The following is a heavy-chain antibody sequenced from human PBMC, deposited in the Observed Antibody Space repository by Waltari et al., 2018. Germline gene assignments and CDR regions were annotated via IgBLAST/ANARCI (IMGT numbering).Heavy chain of an antibody. CDR1: GFTFRTYS. CDR3: ARTAALFPLDQ. D-gene: IGHD6-13*01. V-gene: IGHV3-48*04. J-gene: IGHJ4*02. Sequence: EVQLVQSGGDLVQPGGSLRLSCGASGFTFRTYSMNWVRQAPGKGLEWVSYINPTGTTIYSADSVKGRFTISRDNARNSLYLQMNSLRVEDTAVYYCARTAALFPLDQWGQGTLVTVSS. CDR2: INPTGTTI.